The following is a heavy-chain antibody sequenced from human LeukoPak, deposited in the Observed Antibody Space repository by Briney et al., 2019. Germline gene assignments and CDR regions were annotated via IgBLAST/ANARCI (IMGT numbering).Heavy chain of an antibody. CDR1: DGSINGYY. V-gene: IGHV4-59*01. D-gene: IGHD5-18*01. Sequence: SETLSLTCTVSDGSINGYYWSWIRQPPGKGLDWIGYMYSGGTTNYSPSLKSRVTISVDTSKNQFSLKLSSVTAADTAVYYCARGGYSYGSFRLYFDYWGQGTLVTVS. J-gene: IGHJ4*02. CDR2: MYSGGTT. CDR3: ARGGYSYGSFRLYFDY.